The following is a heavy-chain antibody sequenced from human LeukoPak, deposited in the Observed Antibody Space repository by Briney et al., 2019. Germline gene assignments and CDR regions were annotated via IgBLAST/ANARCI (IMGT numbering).Heavy chain of an antibody. V-gene: IGHV3-7*03. Sequence: GGSLRLSSTASGFTFSTHWMTWVRQPPGKGLEWVANIKEDGSVKYYVDSVKGRFTISRDNTKNALYLQMNSLRADDTAVYFCARDSTWQLDYWGQGTLITVSS. D-gene: IGHD5-12*01. CDR1: GFTFSTHW. J-gene: IGHJ4*02. CDR2: IKEDGSVK. CDR3: ARDSTWQLDY.